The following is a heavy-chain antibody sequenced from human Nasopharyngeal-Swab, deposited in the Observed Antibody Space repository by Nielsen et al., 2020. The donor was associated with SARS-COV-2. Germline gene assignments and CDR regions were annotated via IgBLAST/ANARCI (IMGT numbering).Heavy chain of an antibody. CDR3: ARDDDDHRGYFDY. CDR2: IYYSGST. Sequence: LRLSCTVSGGSISSGDYYWSWIRQPPGKGLEWIGYIYYSGSTYYNPSLKSRVTISVDTSKNQFSLKLSSVTAADTAVYYCARDDDDHRGYFDYWGQGTLVTVSS. D-gene: IGHD1-14*01. J-gene: IGHJ4*02. CDR1: GGSISSGDYY. V-gene: IGHV4-30-4*01.